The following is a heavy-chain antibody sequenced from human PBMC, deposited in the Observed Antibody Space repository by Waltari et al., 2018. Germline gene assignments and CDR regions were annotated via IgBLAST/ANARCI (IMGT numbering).Heavy chain of an antibody. CDR1: GESVLVYF. D-gene: IGHD2-21*01. CDR3: ARYGEVPASYFFDH. J-gene: IGHJ4*01. Sequence: QVQLHQWGAGQLKPSATLSLTCAVSGESVLVYFWSWVRQSPGKGLEWLGSIHYSGSTNYNPTLESRLSLSVDTTKKQFSLKLTSVTAADAALYFCARYGEVPASYFFDHWGQGTLVTVSS. CDR2: IHYSGST. V-gene: IGHV4-34*01.